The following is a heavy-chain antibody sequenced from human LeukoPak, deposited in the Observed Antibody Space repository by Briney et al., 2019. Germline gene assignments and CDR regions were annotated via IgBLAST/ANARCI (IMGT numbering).Heavy chain of an antibody. V-gene: IGHV3-15*01. CDR1: GLTFSNAW. D-gene: IGHD5-18*01. Sequence: GGSLRLSCAASGLTFSNAWMSWVRQAPGKGLEWVGRIKSKTDGGTTDYAAPVKGRFTISRDDSKNTLYLQMNSLKTEDTAVYYCTRGAFFDTFDYWAREPWSPSPQ. CDR2: IKSKTDGGTT. CDR3: TRGAFFDTFDY. J-gene: IGHJ4*02.